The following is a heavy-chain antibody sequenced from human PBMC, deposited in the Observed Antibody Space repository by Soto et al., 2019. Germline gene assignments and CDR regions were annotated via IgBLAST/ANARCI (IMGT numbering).Heavy chain of an antibody. CDR3: SGCSGGACHQNYGMDL. V-gene: IGHV3-66*01. D-gene: IGHD2-15*01. CDR2: IYSGGST. J-gene: IGHJ6*02. Sequence: GFLILSCAAPGFPVSSHYMNWVRQAPGNGLEWVSVIYSGGSTYYADSVKGRFTISRDNAKNSLFLQMNSLRADDTAVYYCSGCSGGACHQNYGMDLWGQGTTVTVSS. CDR1: GFPVSSHY.